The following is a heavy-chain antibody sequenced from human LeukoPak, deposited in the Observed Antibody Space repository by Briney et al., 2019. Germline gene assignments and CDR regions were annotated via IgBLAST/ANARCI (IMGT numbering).Heavy chain of an antibody. Sequence: GASVKVSCKASGYSFNGYYIHWVRQAPGQGLEWMGWVNPDGGDTNYALKFQGRVTLTRDTSISTANMELSRLRSDDTAVCYCARDGSLNYYGSGSYMNPFDYWGQGTLVTVSS. CDR1: GYSFNGYY. CDR2: VNPDGGDT. CDR3: ARDGSLNYYGSGSYMNPFDY. D-gene: IGHD3-10*01. V-gene: IGHV1-2*02. J-gene: IGHJ4*02.